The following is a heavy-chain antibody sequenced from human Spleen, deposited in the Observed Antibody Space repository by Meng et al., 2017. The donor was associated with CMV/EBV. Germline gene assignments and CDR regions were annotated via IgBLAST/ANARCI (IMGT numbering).Heavy chain of an antibody. V-gene: IGHV1-69*10. CDR1: GYTFTAYM. Sequence: SVKVSCKASGYTFTAYMMHWLRQAPGQGLEWMGGIIPILGIANYAQKFQGRVTITADKSTSTAYMELSSLRSEDTAVYYCARGQGGDDYWGQGTLVTVSS. D-gene: IGHD3-16*01. J-gene: IGHJ4*02. CDR3: ARGQGGDDY. CDR2: IIPILGIA.